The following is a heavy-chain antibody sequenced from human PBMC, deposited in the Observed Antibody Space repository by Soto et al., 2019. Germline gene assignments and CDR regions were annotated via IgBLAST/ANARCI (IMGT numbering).Heavy chain of an antibody. CDR1: GGSFSGYY. Sequence: QVQLQQWGAGLLKPSETLSLTCAVYGGSFSGYYWSWIRQPPGKGLEWIGEINHSGSTNYNPSLKRRVTISVDTAKNQCSLKMSAGTAADTAVYYCARGLRFLEWFSSPYYYYGMDVWGQGTTVTVSS. J-gene: IGHJ6*02. D-gene: IGHD3-3*01. CDR3: ARGLRFLEWFSSPYYYYGMDV. V-gene: IGHV4-34*01. CDR2: INHSGST.